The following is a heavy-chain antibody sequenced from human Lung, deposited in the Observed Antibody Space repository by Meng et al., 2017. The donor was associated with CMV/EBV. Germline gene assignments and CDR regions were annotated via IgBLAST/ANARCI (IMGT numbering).Heavy chain of an antibody. J-gene: IGHJ4*02. Sequence: ASXXVSXKASGYTFTGYDMHWVRQAPGQGLEWMGWINPNSGGTNYAQKFQGRVTMTRDTSISTAYMELSRLRSEDTAVYYCARAGYYYGSGSCDYWGQGTLVTVSS. D-gene: IGHD3-10*01. CDR3: ARAGYYYGSGSCDY. CDR2: INPNSGGT. CDR1: GYTFTGYD. V-gene: IGHV1-2*02.